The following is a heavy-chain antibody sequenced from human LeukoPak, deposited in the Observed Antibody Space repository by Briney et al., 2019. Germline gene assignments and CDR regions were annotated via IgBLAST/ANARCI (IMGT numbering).Heavy chain of an antibody. CDR3: ASTPSRWGFGELSVWFDP. CDR2: ISYDGSNK. V-gene: IGHV3-30*04. D-gene: IGHD3-10*01. Sequence: GGSLRLSCAASGFTFSSYAMHWVRQAPGKGLEWVAVISYDGSNKYYADSVKGRFTISRDNSKNTLYLQMNSLRAEDTAVYYCASTPSRWGFGELSVWFDPWGQGTLVTVSS. J-gene: IGHJ5*02. CDR1: GFTFSSYA.